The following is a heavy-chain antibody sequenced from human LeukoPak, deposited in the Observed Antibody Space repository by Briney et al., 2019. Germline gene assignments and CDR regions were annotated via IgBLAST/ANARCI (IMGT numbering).Heavy chain of an antibody. CDR3: ARDYYGSGSYYDGVYNWFDP. J-gene: IGHJ5*02. V-gene: IGHV1-18*01. D-gene: IGHD3-10*01. Sequence: ASVKVSCKASGYTFTSYGISWVRQAPGQRLEWMGWISAYNGNTNYAQKLQGRVTMTRDTSTSTVYMELSSLRSEDTAVYYCARDYYGSGSYYDGVYNWFDPWGQGTLVTVSS. CDR1: GYTFTSYG. CDR2: ISAYNGNT.